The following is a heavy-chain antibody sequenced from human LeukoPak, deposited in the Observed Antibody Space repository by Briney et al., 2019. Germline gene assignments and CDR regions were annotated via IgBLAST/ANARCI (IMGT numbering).Heavy chain of an antibody. CDR3: AKGEYYDYVWGSYRYNFDY. CDR1: GFTFSSYG. V-gene: IGHV3-30*18. CDR2: ISYDGSNK. J-gene: IGHJ4*02. D-gene: IGHD3-16*02. Sequence: GGSLRLSCAASGFTFSSYGMHWVRQAPGKGLGWVAVISYDGSNKYYADSVKGRFTISRDNSKNTLYLQMNSLRAEDTAVYYCAKGEYYDYVWGSYRYNFDYWGQGTLVTVSS.